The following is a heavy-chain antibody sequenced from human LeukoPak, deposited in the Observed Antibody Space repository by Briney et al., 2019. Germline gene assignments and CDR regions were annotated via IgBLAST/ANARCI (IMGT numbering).Heavy chain of an antibody. Sequence: AETLSLTSAVYGGSFSGYYWSWIRQSPGKGLEWIGKIYHSGSTNYNPSLKSRVTMSVDTSKNQFSLILSSVTAADTAVYYCARGLEDYNQLLLDYFDYWGQGTLVSVSS. D-gene: IGHD2-2*01. V-gene: IGHV4-34*01. CDR2: IYHSGST. CDR3: ARGLEDYNQLLLDYFDY. CDR1: GGSFSGYY. J-gene: IGHJ4*02.